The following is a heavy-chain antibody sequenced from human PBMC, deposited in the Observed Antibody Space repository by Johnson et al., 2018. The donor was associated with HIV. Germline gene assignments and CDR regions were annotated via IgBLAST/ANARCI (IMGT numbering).Heavy chain of an antibody. CDR3: ARSYSSSSHDAFDI. Sequence: QVQLVESGGGVVQPGTSLRLSCAASGFTFSSYGIHWVRQAPGKGLEWVAFIWHDGRDVYYADSVKGRFTVSRDNSKNAVYLQMNSLRAEDTAVYYCARSYSSSSHDAFDIWGQGTMVTVSS. CDR2: IWHDGRDV. CDR1: GFTFSSYG. J-gene: IGHJ3*02. D-gene: IGHD6-6*01. V-gene: IGHV3-33*01.